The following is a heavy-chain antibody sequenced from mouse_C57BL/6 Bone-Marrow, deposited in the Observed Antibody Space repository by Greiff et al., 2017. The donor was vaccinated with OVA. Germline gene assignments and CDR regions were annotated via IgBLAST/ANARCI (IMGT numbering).Heavy chain of an antibody. D-gene: IGHD1-1*01. V-gene: IGHV1-7*01. CDR1: GYTFTSYW. Sequence: QVQLKQSGAELAKPGASVKLSCKASGYTFTSYWMHWVKQRPGQGLEWIGYINPSSGYTKYNQKFKDKATLTADKSSSTAYMQLSSLTYEDAAVYYCAIRVVGDDWGQGTTLTVSS. CDR2: INPSSGYT. CDR3: AIRVVGDD. J-gene: IGHJ2*01.